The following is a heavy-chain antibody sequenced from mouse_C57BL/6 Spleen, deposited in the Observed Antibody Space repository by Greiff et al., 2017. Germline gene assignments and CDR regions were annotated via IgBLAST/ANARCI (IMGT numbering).Heavy chain of an antibody. Sequence: VQLQQPGAELVRPGSSVKLSCKASGYTFTSYWMHWVKQRPIQGLEWIGNIDPSDSETHYNQKFKDKATLTVDKSSSAAYMQLSSLTSEDSAVYYCARSIYYYVSSPYYYAMDYWGQGTSVTVSS. CDR2: IDPSDSET. D-gene: IGHD1-1*01. CDR3: ARSIYYYVSSPYYYAMDY. CDR1: GYTFTSYW. J-gene: IGHJ4*01. V-gene: IGHV1-52*01.